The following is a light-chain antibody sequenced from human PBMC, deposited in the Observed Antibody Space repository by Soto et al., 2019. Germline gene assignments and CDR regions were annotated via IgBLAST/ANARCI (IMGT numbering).Light chain of an antibody. J-gene: IGKJ2*01. CDR3: QKYYSYSYT. Sequence: DIQMTQSPSTLSASVGDRVTITCRASQSISSWLAWYQQKPGKAPKLLIYDASSLESGVPSRFSGSGSWTEFTLTITSLQPDDFPTYYGQKYYSYSYTFGQGTKLEIK. CDR1: QSISSW. V-gene: IGKV1-5*01. CDR2: DAS.